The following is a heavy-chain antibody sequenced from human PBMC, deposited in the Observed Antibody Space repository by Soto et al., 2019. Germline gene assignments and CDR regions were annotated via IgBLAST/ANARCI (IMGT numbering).Heavy chain of an antibody. CDR1: GFSLSTSGVG. J-gene: IGHJ2*01. CDR3: AHSTRLGWLQLRYWYFDL. CDR2: IYWDDDK. Sequence: QITLKESGPTLVKPTQTLTLTCTFSGFSLSTSGVGVGWIRQPPGKALEWLALIYWDDDKRYSPSLKSRLTITKDTSKNQVVRTMTNMDPVDTATYYCAHSTRLGWLQLRYWYFDLWGRGTLVTVSS. V-gene: IGHV2-5*02. D-gene: IGHD5-12*01.